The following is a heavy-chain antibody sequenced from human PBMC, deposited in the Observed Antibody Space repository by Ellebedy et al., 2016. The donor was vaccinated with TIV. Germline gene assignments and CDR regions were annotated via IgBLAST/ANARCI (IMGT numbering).Heavy chain of an antibody. CDR2: IYQQHGGT. Sequence: SETLSLXCAVSGGSFSSRNWWSWARQPPGQGLEWIGEIYQQHGGTNYNPSLKTRLTMSIDNSNNQLSLRLFSVTAADTAVYYCARHGSGSYHSRDAFDIWGRGTMVSVSS. J-gene: IGHJ3*02. V-gene: IGHV4-4*02. D-gene: IGHD3-10*01. CDR3: ARHGSGSYHSRDAFDI. CDR1: GGSFSSRNW.